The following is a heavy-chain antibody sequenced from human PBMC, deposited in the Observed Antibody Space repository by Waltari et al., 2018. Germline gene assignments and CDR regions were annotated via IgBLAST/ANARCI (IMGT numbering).Heavy chain of an antibody. CDR1: GYTLTELS. CDR2: VVPEDGET. CDR3: ATECGGDCSNPGPKVSFDI. Sequence: QVQLVQSGAEVKKPGASVKVSCKVSGYTLTELSMHWVRQAPGKGLEWMGGVVPEDGETIDASKFQVRVTMTEDTSTDTAYMELSSLRSEDTAVYYCATECGGDCSNPGPKVSFDIWGQGTMVTVSS. J-gene: IGHJ3*02. D-gene: IGHD2-21*01. V-gene: IGHV1-24*01.